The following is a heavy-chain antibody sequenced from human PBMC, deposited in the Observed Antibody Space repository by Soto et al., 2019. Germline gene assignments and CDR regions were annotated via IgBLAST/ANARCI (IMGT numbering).Heavy chain of an antibody. V-gene: IGHV1-46*01. CDR3: ARDPDIVVVTAQGVGYFDY. Sequence: GSVKVSCKAAGYTFPSYYMPWVRQAPGQGREWMGIINPSGGSTSYAQKLQGRVTITRDTSASTAYMALRSLRSADTAVYYSARDPDIVVVTAQGVGYFDYWGQGTLVTVSS. CDR1: GYTFPSYY. CDR2: INPSGGST. D-gene: IGHD2-21*02. J-gene: IGHJ4*02.